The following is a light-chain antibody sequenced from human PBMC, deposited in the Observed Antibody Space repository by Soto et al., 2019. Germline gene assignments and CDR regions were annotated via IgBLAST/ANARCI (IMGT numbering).Light chain of an antibody. CDR2: DVT. CDR3: CSHSASYTFV. V-gene: IGLV2-11*01. Sequence: ALTQPRSVSGSPGQSVTISCTGTSSDVGGYNCVSWYQQHPGKAPQLIIYDVTQRPSGVPDRFSGSKSGNTASLSTSGLQAEDEADYYCCSHSASYTFVFGTGPKVTVL. J-gene: IGLJ1*01. CDR1: SSDVGGYNC.